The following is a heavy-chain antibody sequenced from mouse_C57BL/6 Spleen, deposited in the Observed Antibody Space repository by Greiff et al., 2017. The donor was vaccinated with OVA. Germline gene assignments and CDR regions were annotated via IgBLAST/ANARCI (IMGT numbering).Heavy chain of an antibody. D-gene: IGHD2-3*01. Sequence: QVQLQQPGAELVMPGASVKLSCKASGYTFTSYWMHWVKQRPGQGLEWIGEIDPSDSYTNYNQKFKGKSTLTVDKSSSTAYMQLSSLTSEDSAVYYCARSARGYYVYWGQGTTLTVSS. CDR3: ARSARGYYVY. V-gene: IGHV1-69*01. CDR2: IDPSDSYT. J-gene: IGHJ2*01. CDR1: GYTFTSYW.